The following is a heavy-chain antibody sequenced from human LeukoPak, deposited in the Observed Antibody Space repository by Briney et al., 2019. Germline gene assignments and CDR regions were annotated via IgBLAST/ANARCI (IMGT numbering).Heavy chain of an antibody. CDR2: ISGSGGST. J-gene: IGHJ6*02. CDR1: GFTFSSYA. D-gene: IGHD2-15*01. CDR3: SNLVAATPWYYYGMDV. V-gene: IGHV3-23*01. Sequence: GGSLRLSCAASGFTFSSYAMSWVRQAAGKGLEWVSAISGSGGSTYYADSVKGRFTISRDNSKNTLYLQMNSLRAEDTAVYYCSNLVAATPWYYYGMDVWGQGTTVTVSS.